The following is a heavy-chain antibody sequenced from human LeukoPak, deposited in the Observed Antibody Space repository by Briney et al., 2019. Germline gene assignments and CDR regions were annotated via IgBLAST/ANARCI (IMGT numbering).Heavy chain of an antibody. D-gene: IGHD6-6*01. CDR1: GFTFSSYS. Sequence: PGGSLRLSCAASGFTFSSYSMNWVRQAPGKGLEWVSYISSSSSTIYYADSVKGRFTISRDNAKNSLYLQMNSLRAEDTAVYYCARALIAARHTPDDAFDIWGQGTMVTVSS. CDR3: ARALIAARHTPDDAFDI. V-gene: IGHV3-48*01. J-gene: IGHJ3*02. CDR2: ISSSSSTI.